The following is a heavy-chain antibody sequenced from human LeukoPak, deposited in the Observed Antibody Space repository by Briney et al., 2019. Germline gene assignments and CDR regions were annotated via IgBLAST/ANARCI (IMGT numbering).Heavy chain of an antibody. CDR3: ARLEEDLTLGVAGYWFVP. CDR2: IYPGDSDT. J-gene: IGHJ5*02. CDR1: GYSFTSYW. D-gene: IGHD3-16*01. Sequence: PGESLKISCKGSGYSFTSYWIGWVRQMPGKGLEWMGIIYPGDSDTRYSPSFQGQVTISADKSINTAYLQWSGLRASDTAMYYCARLEEDLTLGVAGYWFVPWGQGTLVTVS. V-gene: IGHV5-51*01.